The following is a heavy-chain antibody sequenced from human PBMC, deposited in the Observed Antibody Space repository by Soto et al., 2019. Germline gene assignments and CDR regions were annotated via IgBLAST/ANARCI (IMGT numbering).Heavy chain of an antibody. CDR1: GGSISSSSYY. J-gene: IGHJ4*02. Sequence: QLQLQESGPGLVKPSETLSLTCTVSGGSISSSSYYWGWIRQPPGKGLEWIGSLYYSGSTYYNPSLKSRVNISVDTSKNQFSLKLSSVTAADTAVYYCARPGNYGSGSYLYYVDYWGQGTRVTVSS. CDR3: ARPGNYGSGSYLYYVDY. D-gene: IGHD3-10*01. CDR2: LYYSGST. V-gene: IGHV4-39*01.